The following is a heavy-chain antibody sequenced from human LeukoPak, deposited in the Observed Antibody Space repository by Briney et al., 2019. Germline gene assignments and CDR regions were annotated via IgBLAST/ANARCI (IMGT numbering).Heavy chain of an antibody. V-gene: IGHV3-53*01. CDR3: SRDHGLRFSGGGHYYYYGMDV. CDR2: IYNEGTT. J-gene: IGHJ6*02. CDR1: GFSVNNNY. Sequence: GGSLRLSCAASGFSVNNNYMSWVRQAPGKGLEWVSIIYNEGTTFYTDSVRGRFTISRDNSKNTLYLQMNSLRAEDTAVYYCSRDHGLRFSGGGHYYYYGMDVWGQGTTVTVSS. D-gene: IGHD3-3*01.